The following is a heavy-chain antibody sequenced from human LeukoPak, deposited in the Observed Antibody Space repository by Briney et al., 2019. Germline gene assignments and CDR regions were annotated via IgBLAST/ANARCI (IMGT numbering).Heavy chain of an antibody. CDR1: GFTFSSYA. J-gene: IGHJ5*02. Sequence: GGSLRLXCAASGFTFSSYAMSWVRQAPGKGLEWVSAISGSGGSTYYADSVKGRFTISRDNSKNTLYLQMNSLRAEDTAVYYCAKGPTKGYCSSTSCYIVDWFDPWXQGTLVTVSS. CDR2: ISGSGGST. D-gene: IGHD2-2*02. CDR3: AKGPTKGYCSSTSCYIVDWFDP. V-gene: IGHV3-23*01.